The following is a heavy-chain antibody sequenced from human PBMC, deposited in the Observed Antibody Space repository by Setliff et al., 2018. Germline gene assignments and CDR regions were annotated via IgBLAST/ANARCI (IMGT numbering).Heavy chain of an antibody. Sequence: SETLSLTCTVSGGSVNSHYWSWILQPPGKGLEWIGFYFYSGDTRSNPSLRSRVTMSVDISKNQFSLQLSSVTAADTAVSSCARDHFGVAGDSWGQGTLVTVS. CDR1: GGSVNSHY. CDR3: ARDHFGVAGDS. D-gene: IGHD3-3*01. V-gene: IGHV4-4*08. J-gene: IGHJ4*02. CDR2: YFYSGDT.